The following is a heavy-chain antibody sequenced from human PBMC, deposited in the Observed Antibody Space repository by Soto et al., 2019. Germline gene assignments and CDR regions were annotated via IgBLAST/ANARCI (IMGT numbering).Heavy chain of an antibody. J-gene: IGHJ3*02. CDR3: ARDPPYSSSWHDAFDI. D-gene: IGHD6-13*01. CDR1: GGTFSSYA. CDR2: IIPIFGTA. V-gene: IGHV1-69*01. Sequence: QVQLVQSGAEVKKPGSSVKVSCKASGGTFSSYAISWVRQAPGQGLEWMGGIIPIFGTANYEQKCQGRVTITADESTSTAYMELSSLRSEDTAVYYCARDPPYSSSWHDAFDIWGQGTMVTVSS.